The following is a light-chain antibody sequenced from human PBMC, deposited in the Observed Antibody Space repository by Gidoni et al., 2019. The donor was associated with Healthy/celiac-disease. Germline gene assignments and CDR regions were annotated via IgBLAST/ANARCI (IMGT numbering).Light chain of an antibody. CDR2: KVS. Sequence: QSALTQPASVSGSPGQSITISCTATSSDVSGYNYVSWYPHHPGKAPKLMIFKVSNRPSGVSNRFSGSKSGNTASLTISGLQAEDEADYYCSSYTSTSTVVFGGGTKLTVL. CDR1: SSDVSGYNY. J-gene: IGLJ2*01. CDR3: SSYTSTSTVV. V-gene: IGLV2-14*01.